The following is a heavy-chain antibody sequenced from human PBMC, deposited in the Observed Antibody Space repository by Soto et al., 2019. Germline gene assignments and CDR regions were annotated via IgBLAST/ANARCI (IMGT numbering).Heavy chain of an antibody. CDR2: ISGSGGST. V-gene: IGHV3-23*01. CDR3: AKVLQPSYDDFLPGLYYRDV. D-gene: IGHD3-3*01. CDR1: GFTFSSYA. Sequence: EVQLLESGGGLVQPGGSLRLSCAASGFTFSSYAMSWVRQAPGKGLEWVSAISGSGGSTYYADSVKGRFTISRDNSKNPLYWQINSLRAEDRAVYFCAKVLQPSYDDFLPGLYYRDVW. J-gene: IGHJ6*03.